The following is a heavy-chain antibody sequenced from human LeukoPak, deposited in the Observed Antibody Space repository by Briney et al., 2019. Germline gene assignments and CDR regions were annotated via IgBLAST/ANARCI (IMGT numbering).Heavy chain of an antibody. J-gene: IGHJ4*02. CDR2: IYYSGST. V-gene: IGHV4-59*01. Sequence: SETLSLTCTASHDSFSSDYWSWIRQSPGKGLEWIGYIYYSGSTNYNPSLKSRVTISVDTSKNQFSLKLSSVTAADTAVYYCARGYSYGSSLDYWGQGTLVTVSS. CDR3: ARGYSYGSSLDY. D-gene: IGHD5-18*01. CDR1: HDSFSSDY.